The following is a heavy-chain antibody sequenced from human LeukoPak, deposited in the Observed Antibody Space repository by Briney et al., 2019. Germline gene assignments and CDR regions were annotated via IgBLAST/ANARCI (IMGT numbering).Heavy chain of an antibody. D-gene: IGHD3-10*01. V-gene: IGHV3-21*01. CDR2: ISSSSTYI. Sequence: GGPLRLSCAASGFTFSTYTMNWVRQAPGKGLEWVSSISSSSTYIYYADSVKGRFTISRDNAKNTLYLQMNSLRAEDTAVYYCARDGGDDAFDIWGEGTMGTVSS. CDR3: ARDGGDDAFDI. J-gene: IGHJ3*02. CDR1: GFTFSTYT.